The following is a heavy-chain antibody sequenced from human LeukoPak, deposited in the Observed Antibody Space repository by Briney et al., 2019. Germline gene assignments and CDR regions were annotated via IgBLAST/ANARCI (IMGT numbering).Heavy chain of an antibody. CDR1: GFTFSSYG. V-gene: IGHV3-33*01. J-gene: IGHJ3*02. Sequence: GRSLRLSCAASGFTFSSYGMHWVRQAPGKGLEWVAVIWYDGSNKYYADSVKGRFTISRDNSKNTLYLQMNSLRAEDTAVYYCARVGNLDAFSNAFDIWGQGTMVTVSS. CDR3: ARVGNLDAFSNAFDI. D-gene: IGHD4-23*01. CDR2: IWYDGSNK.